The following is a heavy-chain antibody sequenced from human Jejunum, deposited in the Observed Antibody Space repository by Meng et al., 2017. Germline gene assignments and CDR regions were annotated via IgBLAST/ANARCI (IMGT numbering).Heavy chain of an antibody. Sequence: PLSHPPRTFASSGDSIRTIRWWGWVRQPPGKGLEWIGELHHSGSTNYNPSLKSRVTISVDKSKNQFSLKLNSVTAADTAVYYCAREWSGSYRHFDYWGQGTLVTVSS. V-gene: IGHV4-4*03. CDR2: LHHSGST. CDR3: AREWSGSYRHFDY. CDR1: GDSIRTIRW. J-gene: IGHJ4*02. D-gene: IGHD1-26*01.